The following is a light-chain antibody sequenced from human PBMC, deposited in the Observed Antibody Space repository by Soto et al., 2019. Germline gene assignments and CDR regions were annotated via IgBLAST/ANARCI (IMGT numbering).Light chain of an antibody. V-gene: IGLV1-40*01. J-gene: IGLJ1*01. CDR1: SSNIGAGYD. Sequence: QSVLTQPPSVSGAPGQRVTISCTGSSSNIGAGYDVHWYQHLPGTAPKLLIYGNSNRPSGVPDRFSGSTSGTSASLVITWLQAEDEADYYCQSYDSSLSVLYVFGTGTKVTVL. CDR3: QSYDSSLSVLYV. CDR2: GNS.